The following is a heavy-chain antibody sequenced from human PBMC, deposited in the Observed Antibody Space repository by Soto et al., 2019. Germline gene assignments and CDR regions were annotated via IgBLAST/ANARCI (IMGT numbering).Heavy chain of an antibody. CDR2: IYWDDDK. CDR3: AHRVLRTVFGLVTTTAIYFDF. V-gene: IGHV2-5*02. D-gene: IGHD3-3*01. CDR1: GFSLTTSGVG. Sequence: QITLNESGPTVVRPTETLTLTCRFSGFSLTTSGVGVGWIRQSPGKAPEWLALIYWDDDKRYSASLKSRLTLNKDTSKNQVVLTVSDLDPTDTATYYVAHRVLRTVFGLVTTTAIYFDFWGQGTPVAVSS. J-gene: IGHJ4*02.